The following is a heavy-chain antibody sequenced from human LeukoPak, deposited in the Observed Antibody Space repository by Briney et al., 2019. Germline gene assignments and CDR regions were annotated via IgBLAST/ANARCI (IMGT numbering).Heavy chain of an antibody. CDR2: ISYDGSNK. Sequence: PGGSLRLSCAASGFTFSSYAMHWVRQAPGKGLEWVAVISYDGSNKYYADSVKGRFTISRDNSKNTLYLQMNSLRAEDTAVYYCARDRGSSRAEYFQHWGQGTLVTVSS. V-gene: IGHV3-30*04. CDR3: ARDRGSSRAEYFQH. J-gene: IGHJ1*01. CDR1: GFTFSSYA. D-gene: IGHD6-6*01.